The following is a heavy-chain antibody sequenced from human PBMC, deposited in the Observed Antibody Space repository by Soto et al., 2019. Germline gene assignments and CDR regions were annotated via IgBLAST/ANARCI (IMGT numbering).Heavy chain of an antibody. J-gene: IGHJ5*01. CDR3: ASPQRRSSGWSYS. Sequence: EVQLVESGGGLVQPGGSLRLSCAASGFTFSDHYMDCVRQAPGKGLEWVGRIRNKKNGYITEYAASVQGRFTVSRDDSQNSLYLLMNSLKTEDTALYYCASPQRRSSGWSYSWGQGILVTVSS. V-gene: IGHV3-72*01. D-gene: IGHD6-19*01. CDR1: GFTFSDHY. CDR2: IRNKKNGYIT.